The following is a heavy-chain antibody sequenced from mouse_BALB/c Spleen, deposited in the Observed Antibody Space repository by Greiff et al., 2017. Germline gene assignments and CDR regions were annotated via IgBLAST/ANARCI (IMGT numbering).Heavy chain of an antibody. D-gene: IGHD2-1*01. CDR3: ARCGNYDY. Sequence: DVKLQESGPGLVKPSQSLSLTCTVTGYSITSDYAWNWIRQFPGNKLEWMGYISYSGSTSYNPSLKSRISITRDTSKNQFFLQLNSVTTEDTATYYCARCGNYDYWGQGTTLTVSS. CDR2: ISYSGST. CDR1: GYSITSDYA. V-gene: IGHV3-2*02. J-gene: IGHJ2*01.